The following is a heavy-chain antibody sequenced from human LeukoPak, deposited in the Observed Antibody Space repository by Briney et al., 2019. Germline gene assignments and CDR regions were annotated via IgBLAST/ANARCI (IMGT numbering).Heavy chain of an antibody. CDR2: MSSSDDGR. J-gene: IGHJ4*02. Sequence: HSGGSLRLSCAASGFTFSSYSMNWVRQAPGKGLEWVSAMSSSDDGRYYAASVRGRFTISRDTSRSTLYLQMNSLRAEDAAVYYCAKAPVTSCRGAFCYPFDYWGQGTLVTVSS. CDR1: GFTFSSYS. D-gene: IGHD2-15*01. CDR3: AKAPVTSCRGAFCYPFDY. V-gene: IGHV3-23*01.